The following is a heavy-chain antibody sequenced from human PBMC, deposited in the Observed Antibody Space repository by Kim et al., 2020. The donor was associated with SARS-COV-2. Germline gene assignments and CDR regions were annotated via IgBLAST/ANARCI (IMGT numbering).Heavy chain of an antibody. V-gene: IGHV4-38-2*02. CDR2: IYHSGST. J-gene: IGHJ6*02. CDR1: GYSISSGYY. CDR3: ARGGGSQSYGMDV. Sequence: SETLSLTCTVSGYSISSGYYWGWIRQPPGKGLEWIGSIYHSGSTYYNPSLKSRVTISVDTSKNQFSLKLSSVTAADTAVYYCARGGGSQSYGMDVWGQGTTVTVSS. D-gene: IGHD5-12*01.